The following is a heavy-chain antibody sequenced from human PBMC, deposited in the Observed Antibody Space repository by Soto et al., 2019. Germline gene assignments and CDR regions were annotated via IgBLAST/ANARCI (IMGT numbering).Heavy chain of an antibody. J-gene: IGHJ3*02. CDR2: IYYSGST. CDR1: GGSCSGYV. V-gene: IGHV4-34*01. D-gene: IGHD6-19*01. Sequence: PSETLSLTCGVEGGSCSGYVWTWILQTPGKGLEWIGYIYYSGSTNYNPSLKSRITINPDTSKNQFSLQLNSVTPEDTAVYYCARGTSGPRLIDIWGQGTMVTVSS. CDR3: ARGTSGPRLIDI.